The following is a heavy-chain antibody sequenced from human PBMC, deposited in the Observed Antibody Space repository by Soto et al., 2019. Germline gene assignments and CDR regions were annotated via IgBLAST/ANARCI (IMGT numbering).Heavy chain of an antibody. CDR3: KGHSAHLSGDV. D-gene: IGHD1-26*01. Sequence: SETLSLTCTVSGGSIATSSYYWAWIRQPPGMGLEWIGSIYYSGNTYYNPSLKSRVTISADTSKNQFSLKLSSVTAADTALYYCKGHSAHLSGDVWGQGTRVTVYS. J-gene: IGHJ6*02. CDR2: IYYSGNT. CDR1: GGSIATSSYY. V-gene: IGHV4-39*01.